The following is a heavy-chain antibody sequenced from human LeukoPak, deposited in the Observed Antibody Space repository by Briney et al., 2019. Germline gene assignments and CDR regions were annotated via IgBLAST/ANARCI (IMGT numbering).Heavy chain of an antibody. J-gene: IGHJ4*02. D-gene: IGHD4-17*01. CDR3: ARVPRNRVTTLKDFDY. Sequence: PGGSLRLSCAASGFTFSSYWMNWVRQAPGKGLEWVANIKQDGSEKYYVDSVKGRFTISRDNAKNSLYLQMNSLRAEDTAVYYCARVPRNRVTTLKDFDYWGQGNLVTVFS. V-gene: IGHV3-7*01. CDR2: IKQDGSEK. CDR1: GFTFSSYW.